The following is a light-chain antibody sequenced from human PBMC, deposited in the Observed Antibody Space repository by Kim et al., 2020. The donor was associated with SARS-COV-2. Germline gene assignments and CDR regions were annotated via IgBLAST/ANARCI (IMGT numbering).Light chain of an antibody. CDR2: QDS. J-gene: IGLJ3*02. CDR3: QAWDSSTPNWV. Sequence: PGQTASITCSGDKLGDKYACWYQQKPGQSPVLVIYQDSKRPSGIPERFSGSNSGNTATLTISGTQAMDEADYYCQAWDSSTPNWVFGGGTQLTVL. V-gene: IGLV3-1*01. CDR1: KLGDKY.